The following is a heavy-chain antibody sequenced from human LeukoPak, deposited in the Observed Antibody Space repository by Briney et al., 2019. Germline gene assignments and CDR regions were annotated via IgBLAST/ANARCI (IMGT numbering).Heavy chain of an antibody. Sequence: GGSLRLSCAASGFTFSSYAMSWVRQAPGKGLEWVSGISGSGGSTDYADSLKGRFTISRDNSKNTLYLQMNSLRAEDTAVYYCAKDQRPMVNYAWQYFDYWGQGTLVTVSS. CDR3: AKDQRPMVNYAWQYFDY. V-gene: IGHV3-23*01. CDR2: ISGSGGST. D-gene: IGHD1-7*01. J-gene: IGHJ4*02. CDR1: GFTFSSYA.